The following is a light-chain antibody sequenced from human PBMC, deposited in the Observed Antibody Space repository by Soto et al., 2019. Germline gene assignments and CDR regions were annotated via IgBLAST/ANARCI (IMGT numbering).Light chain of an antibody. CDR1: QSLSGN. CDR2: RAS. V-gene: IGKV3-15*01. Sequence: EIVMTHPPTKLAGSPGETVTLSCRASQSLSGNLAWYQQKPGQAPRLLIFRASTRATGVPARFSGRGSGTEFTLTICGLQSEDFAFYYCQQYSKWPQCTFNPGTKVDIK. J-gene: IGKJ1*01. CDR3: QQYSKWPQCT.